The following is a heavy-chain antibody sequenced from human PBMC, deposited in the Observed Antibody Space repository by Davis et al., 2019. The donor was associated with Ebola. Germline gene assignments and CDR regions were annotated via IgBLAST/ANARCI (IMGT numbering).Heavy chain of an antibody. CDR2: IYYSGST. CDR1: GGSISSSSYY. J-gene: IGHJ6*02. CDR3: ARQYYYYGMDV. Sequence: SETLSLTCTVSGGSISSSSYYWGWIRQPPGKGLEWIGSIYYSGSTYYNPSLKSRVTISVDTSKNQFSLKLSSVTAAGTAVYYCARQYYYYGMDVWGQGTTVTVSS. V-gene: IGHV4-39*01.